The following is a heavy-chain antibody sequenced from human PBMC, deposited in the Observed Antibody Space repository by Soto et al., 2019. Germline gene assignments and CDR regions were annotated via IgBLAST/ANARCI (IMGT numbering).Heavy chain of an antibody. CDR3: ARDYGDATHYYFYGMDV. D-gene: IGHD4-17*01. CDR2: IIPIFGTA. V-gene: IGHV1-69*06. Sequence: QVQLVQSGAEVKKPGSSVKVSCKASGGTFSSYAISWVRQAPGQGLEWMGGIIPIFGTANYAQKFQGRVTITADKSTSTAYMELSSLRSEDTAVYYCARDYGDATHYYFYGMDVWGQGTTVTVSS. CDR1: GGTFSSYA. J-gene: IGHJ6*02.